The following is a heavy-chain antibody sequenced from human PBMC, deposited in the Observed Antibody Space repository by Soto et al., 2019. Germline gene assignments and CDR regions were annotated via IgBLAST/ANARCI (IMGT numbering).Heavy chain of an antibody. CDR1: GFSFSDYY. CDR2: ISSSGDTK. J-gene: IGHJ4*02. D-gene: IGHD3-3*01. CDR3: AGALFGAPLGY. Sequence: GGSLRLFCAASGFSFSDYYMSWIRQAPGKGLEWVSYISSSGDTKLYADPVKGRFTISRDNAKKSLYLQMNSLRVEDTALYYCAGALFGAPLGYWGQGTLVTVSS. V-gene: IGHV3-11*04.